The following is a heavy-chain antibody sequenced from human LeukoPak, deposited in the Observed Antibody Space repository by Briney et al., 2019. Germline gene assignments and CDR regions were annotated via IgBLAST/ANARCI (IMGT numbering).Heavy chain of an antibody. CDR2: INPNSGGT. CDR3: ARDRRFSWNYIDY. V-gene: IGHV1-2*02. J-gene: IGHJ4*02. D-gene: IGHD1-1*01. Sequence: GASVKVSCKASGYTFTGYYMHWVRQAPGQGLEWMGWINPNSGGTNYAQKFQGRVTMTRDTSISTAYMELSSLRSEDMAVYYCARDRRFSWNYIDYWGQGTLVTVSS. CDR1: GYTFTGYY.